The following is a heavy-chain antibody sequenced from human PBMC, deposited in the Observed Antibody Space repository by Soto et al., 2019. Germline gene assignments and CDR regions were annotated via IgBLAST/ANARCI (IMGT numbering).Heavy chain of an antibody. D-gene: IGHD1-26*01. CDR1: GGSISSYY. CDR3: ASEVRRQLQLLDTRYATDV. J-gene: IGHJ6*02. V-gene: IGHV4-59*01. CDR2: IYYSGST. Sequence: SQTRRLPCTVSGGSISSYYWSWIRQPPGKGLEWIGYIYYSGSTNYNPSLKSRVTISVDTSTNQFSLKLSSVTAADTAVYYCASEVRRQLQLLDTRYATDVWGQGTTVTVSS.